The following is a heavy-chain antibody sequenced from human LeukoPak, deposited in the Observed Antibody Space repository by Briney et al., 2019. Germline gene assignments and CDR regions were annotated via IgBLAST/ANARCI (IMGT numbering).Heavy chain of an antibody. J-gene: IGHJ4*02. Sequence: AGSLTLSCAASGCTVSDNYMNWIRQAPGKGLEWISLIYSGGTTYYADSVKGRFTISRDGSKNTLYLQMNSLRVEDTAVYYCARDPPAVTANTYGWGQGTLATVSS. CDR2: IYSGGTT. CDR3: ARDPPAVTANTYG. CDR1: GCTVSDNY. V-gene: IGHV3-66*01. D-gene: IGHD5-18*01.